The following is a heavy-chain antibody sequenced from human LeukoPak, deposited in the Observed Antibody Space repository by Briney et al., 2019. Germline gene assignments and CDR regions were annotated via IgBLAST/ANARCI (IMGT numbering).Heavy chain of an antibody. CDR3: ARAHTGRDLRYFEWLF. J-gene: IGHJ4*02. Sequence: PGGSLRLSCAASGFTFSSYGMHWVRQAPGKGLEWVAVISYDGSNKYYADSVKGRFTISRDNSKNTLYLQMNSLRAEDTAVYYCARAHTGRDLRYFEWLFWGQGTLVTVSS. CDR2: ISYDGSNK. V-gene: IGHV3-30*03. D-gene: IGHD3-9*01. CDR1: GFTFSSYG.